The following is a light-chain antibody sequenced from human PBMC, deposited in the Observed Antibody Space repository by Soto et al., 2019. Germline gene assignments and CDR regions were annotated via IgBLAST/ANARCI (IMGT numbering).Light chain of an antibody. V-gene: IGKV1-9*01. CDR1: QGISSY. J-gene: IGKJ4*01. CDR2: AAS. CDR3: QQLNSYPRT. Sequence: EIQMTQSPSSLSASVGDRVTITCRASQGISSYLAWYQQKPGKAPKLLIYAASTLQSGVPSRFSGSGSGTEFTLTISSLQPEDFATYYCQQLNSYPRTFGGGTKVDI.